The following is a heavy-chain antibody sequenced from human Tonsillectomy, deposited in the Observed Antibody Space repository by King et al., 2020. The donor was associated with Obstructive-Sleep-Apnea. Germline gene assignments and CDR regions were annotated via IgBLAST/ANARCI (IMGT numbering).Heavy chain of an antibody. CDR1: GGSISSYY. CDR2: IYYSGST. Sequence: VQLQESGPGLVKPSETLSLTCTVSGGSISSYYWSWIRQPPGKGLEWIGYIYYSGSTNYNPSLKSRVTISVDTSKNQFSLKLSSVTAADTAVYYCARYSGSYYGLLDYWGQGTLVTVSS. V-gene: IGHV4-59*01. J-gene: IGHJ4*02. D-gene: IGHD1-26*01. CDR3: ARYSGSYYGLLDY.